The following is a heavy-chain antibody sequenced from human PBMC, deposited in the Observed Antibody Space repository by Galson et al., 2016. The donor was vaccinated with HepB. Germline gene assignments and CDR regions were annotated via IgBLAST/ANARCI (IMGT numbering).Heavy chain of an antibody. Sequence: SLRLSCAASGFTVSSNHMGWVRQAPGKGLEWVAFISYDGSNKKYADSVKGRFTISRDNSKKTLYLQMNSLRAEDTAVYYCAKDGRIYCSSASCHDHFHYWGQGTLVTVSS. CDR1: GFTVSSNH. CDR2: ISYDGSNK. D-gene: IGHD2-2*01. J-gene: IGHJ4*02. V-gene: IGHV3-30*18. CDR3: AKDGRIYCSSASCHDHFHY.